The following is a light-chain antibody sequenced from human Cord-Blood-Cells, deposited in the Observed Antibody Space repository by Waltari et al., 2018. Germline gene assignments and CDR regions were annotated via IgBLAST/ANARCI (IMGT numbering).Light chain of an antibody. CDR3: QQYYSTPRT. J-gene: IGKJ1*01. V-gene: IGKV4-1*01. CDR1: QRVLYSSNNKNY. Sequence: DIVMTQSLVSLAVSLGARANLDCKYSQRVLYSSNNKNYLAWYQQKPGQPPTLLIYWASTLESGVPDRFSGSGSGTDFTLTISSLQAEDVAVYYCQQYYSTPRTFGQGTKVEIK. CDR2: WAS.